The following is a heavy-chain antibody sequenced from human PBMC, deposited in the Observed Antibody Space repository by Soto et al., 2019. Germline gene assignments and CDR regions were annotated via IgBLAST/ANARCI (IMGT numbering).Heavy chain of an antibody. V-gene: IGHV1-69*01. J-gene: IGHJ5*02. Sequence: QVQLVQSGAEVKKPGSSVKVSCKASGGTFSSYAISWVRQAPGQGLEWMGGIMPIFGTANYAQKFQGRVTITADEPTSTDYMELISLRSEDTAVYYCARGRWDSYGPSYKWFDRWGQGPLVTVSS. CDR1: GGTFSSYA. CDR3: ARGRWDSYGPSYKWFDR. CDR2: IMPIFGTA. D-gene: IGHD5-18*01.